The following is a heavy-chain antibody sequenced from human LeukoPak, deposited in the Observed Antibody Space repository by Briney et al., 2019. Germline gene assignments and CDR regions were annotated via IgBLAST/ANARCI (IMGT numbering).Heavy chain of an antibody. CDR2: IYYTGST. D-gene: IGHD6-6*01. J-gene: IGHJ4*02. CDR3: ARQQLFQLYYFDN. Sequence: KPSETLSLTCTVTGGSISSYYWSWIRQPPGKGLERVGYIYYTGSTNYNPSLKSRVTISVDTSKNQFSLKLSSVTAADTAVYYCARQQLFQLYYFDNWGQGTLVTVSS. V-gene: IGHV4-59*01. CDR1: GGSISSYY.